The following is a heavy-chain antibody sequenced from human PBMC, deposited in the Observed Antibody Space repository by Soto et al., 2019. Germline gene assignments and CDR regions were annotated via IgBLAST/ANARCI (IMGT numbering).Heavy chain of an antibody. D-gene: IGHD3-10*01. J-gene: IGHJ6*03. CDR3: ARSYGSGSYYYYYMDV. V-gene: IGHV3-21*01. CDR2: ISSSSSYI. Sequence: EVQLVESGGGLVKPGGSLRLSCAASGFTFSSYSMNWVRQAPGKGLEWVSSISSSSSYIYYADSVKGRFTISRDSAKNSLYLQMNSLRAEDTAVYYCARSYGSGSYYYYYMDVWGKGTTVTVSS. CDR1: GFTFSSYS.